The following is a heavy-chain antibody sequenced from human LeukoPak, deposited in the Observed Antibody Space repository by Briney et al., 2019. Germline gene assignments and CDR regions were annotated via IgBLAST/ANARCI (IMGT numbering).Heavy chain of an antibody. Sequence: GASVKVSCKASGYTFADYYMHWVRQAPGQGLEWMGWMNPNSGYTDYAQKFQGRVTFTRNISISTAYMELSSLRSDDTAVYYCARMSLSDRRFDPWGQGTLITVSS. V-gene: IGHV1-8*03. CDR3: ARMSLSDRRFDP. D-gene: IGHD3-22*01. CDR2: MNPNSGYT. CDR1: GYTFADYY. J-gene: IGHJ5*02.